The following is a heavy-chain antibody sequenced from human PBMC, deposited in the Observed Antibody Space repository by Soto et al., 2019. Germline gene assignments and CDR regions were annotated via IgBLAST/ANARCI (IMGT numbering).Heavy chain of an antibody. CDR2: IYYSGST. J-gene: IGHJ6*02. D-gene: IGHD3-22*01. V-gene: IGHV4-39*01. CDR3: ARGDGYYGMDV. Sequence: PSETLSLTCTVSGGSISSSSYYWGWIRQPPGKGLEWIGSIYYSGSTYYNPSLKSRVTISVDTSKHQFSLKLSSVTAADTAVYYCARGDGYYGMDVWGQGTTVTVSS. CDR1: GGSISSSSYY.